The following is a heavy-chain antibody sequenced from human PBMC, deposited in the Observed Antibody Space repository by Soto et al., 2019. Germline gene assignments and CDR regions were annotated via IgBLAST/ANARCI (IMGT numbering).Heavy chain of an antibody. D-gene: IGHD3-22*01. CDR1: GFTFSSYS. CDR2: ISSSSSYI. CDR3: ARGFGRVVVINSECDY. J-gene: IGHJ4*02. Sequence: EVQLVESGGGLVKPGGSLRLSCAASGFTFSSYSMNWVRQAPGKGLEWVSSISSSSSYIYYADSVKGRFTISRDNAKNSLYLQMNSLRAEDTAVYYCARGFGRVVVINSECDYWGQGTLVTVSS. V-gene: IGHV3-21*01.